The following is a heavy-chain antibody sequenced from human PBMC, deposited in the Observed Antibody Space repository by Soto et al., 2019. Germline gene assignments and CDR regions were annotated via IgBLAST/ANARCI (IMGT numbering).Heavy chain of an antibody. Sequence: VQLVQSGAEVKKPGSAVKVSCKASGGTFTKYAMNWVRQAPGQGPEWMGGIIPIFDTPRYAQRFQGRVTITVDESTNTAYMDLSSLTFEDTAMYYCARSIGSGGVVGGFDYWGQGTLVTVSS. V-gene: IGHV1-69*01. J-gene: IGHJ4*02. CDR2: IIPIFDTP. CDR3: ARSIGSGGVVGGFDY. D-gene: IGHD3-16*02. CDR1: GGTFTKYA.